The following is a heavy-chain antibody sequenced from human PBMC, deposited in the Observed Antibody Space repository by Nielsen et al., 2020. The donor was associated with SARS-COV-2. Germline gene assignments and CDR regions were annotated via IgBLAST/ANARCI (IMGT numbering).Heavy chain of an antibody. D-gene: IGHD2-8*01. CDR1: GYIFTNYW. V-gene: IGHV5-51*01. J-gene: IGHJ5*02. Sequence: GESLKISCEASGYIFTNYWIAWVRQMPGKGLEWMGIIYPGDSDTRYNPSFQGQVTMSVDKSITTAYLQWSSLKDSDTGTYYCARLGGYSTPWYWFDPWGQGTLVTVSS. CDR3: ARLGGYSTPWYWFDP. CDR2: IYPGDSDT.